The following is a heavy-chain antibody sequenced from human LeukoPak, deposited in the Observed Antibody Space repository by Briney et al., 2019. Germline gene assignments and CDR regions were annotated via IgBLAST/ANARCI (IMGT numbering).Heavy chain of an antibody. V-gene: IGHV3-30*02. J-gene: IGHJ4*02. CDR1: GFTFSSNG. CDR3: ARAGLVYYFDY. D-gene: IGHD3/OR15-3a*01. Sequence: GGSLRLSCVASGFTFSSNGMHWVRQAPGKGLEWVTFIQYDGSKKYYADSVKGRFTISRDNSKNTLYLQMNSLRAEDTAVYYCARAGLVYYFDYWGQGTLVTVSS. CDR2: IQYDGSKK.